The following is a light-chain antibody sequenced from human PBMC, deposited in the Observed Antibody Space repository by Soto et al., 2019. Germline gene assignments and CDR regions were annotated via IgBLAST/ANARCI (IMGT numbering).Light chain of an antibody. CDR3: QQYYSYPS. Sequence: DIQMTQSPSSLSASVGDRVTITCRASQSISSYLSWYQQKPGQAPKLLIYAASSLQSGVPSRFSGSGSGTDFTLTISCLQSEDFATYYCQQYYSYPSFGPGTKVDIK. J-gene: IGKJ3*01. V-gene: IGKV1-39*01. CDR1: QSISSY. CDR2: AAS.